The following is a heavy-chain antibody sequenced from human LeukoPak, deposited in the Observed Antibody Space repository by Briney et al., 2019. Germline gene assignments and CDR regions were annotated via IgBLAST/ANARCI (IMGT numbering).Heavy chain of an antibody. D-gene: IGHD4-17*01. CDR3: ASMGPTNDYGDYGADY. Sequence: GGSLRLSCAASGFTFSSYSMNWVRQAPGKGLEWVSSISSSSSYTYYADSVKGRFTISRDNAKNSLYLQMNSLRAEDTAVYYCASMGPTNDYGDYGADYWGQGTLVTVSS. CDR1: GFTFSSYS. V-gene: IGHV3-21*01. J-gene: IGHJ4*02. CDR2: ISSSSSYT.